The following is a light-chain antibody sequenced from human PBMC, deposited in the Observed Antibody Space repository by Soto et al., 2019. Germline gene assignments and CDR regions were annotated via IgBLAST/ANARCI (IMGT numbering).Light chain of an antibody. CDR1: SSDVGSNP. Sequence: QSVLTQPPSASGTPGQRVTISCSGSSSDVGSNPVNWFQQLPGTAPKLLIYTNNQRPSGVPDRFSGSKSGTSASLAISGLQSEDEADYYCAAWDDNLNGVLFGGGTKLTVL. J-gene: IGLJ2*01. CDR2: TNN. CDR3: AAWDDNLNGVL. V-gene: IGLV1-44*01.